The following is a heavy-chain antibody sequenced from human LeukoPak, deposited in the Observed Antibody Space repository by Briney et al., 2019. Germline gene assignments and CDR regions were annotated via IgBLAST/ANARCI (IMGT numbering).Heavy chain of an antibody. J-gene: IGHJ4*02. Sequence: SETLSLTCAVSGGSISSGGYSWSWIRQPPGKVLEWMGDIYQSGSTYYNPSLRSRVTTSVDRSKNQFSLKLSSVTAADTAVYYCAGEDGGKAFDYWGQGTLVTVSS. CDR2: IYQSGST. V-gene: IGHV4-30-2*01. D-gene: IGHD4-23*01. CDR3: AGEDGGKAFDY. CDR1: GGSISSGGYS.